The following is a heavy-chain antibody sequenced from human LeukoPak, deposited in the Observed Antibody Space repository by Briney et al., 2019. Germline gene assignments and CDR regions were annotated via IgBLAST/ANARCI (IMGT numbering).Heavy chain of an antibody. CDR1: GFTFSTYS. J-gene: IGHJ4*02. Sequence: GGSLRLSCAASGFTFSTYSMNWVRQAPGKGLEWVSYISSSSSTIYYADSVKGRSTISRDNAKNSLYLQMNSLRAEDTAVYYCARGSTYYDSSGQVPFDYWGQGTLVTVSS. CDR2: ISSSSSTI. D-gene: IGHD3-22*01. V-gene: IGHV3-48*01. CDR3: ARGSTYYDSSGQVPFDY.